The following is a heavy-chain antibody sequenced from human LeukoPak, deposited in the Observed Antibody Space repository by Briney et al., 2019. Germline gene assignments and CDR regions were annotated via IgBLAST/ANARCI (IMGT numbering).Heavy chain of an antibody. CDR2: IYHSGST. V-gene: IGHV4-4*02. J-gene: IGHJ4*02. Sequence: SETLSLTCAVSGGSISSSNWWGWVRPPPGKGLEWIGEIYHSGSTNYNPSLKSRVTISVDKSKNQFSLKLSSVTAADTAVYYCATIFGVVRPMGYWGQGTLVTVSS. CDR1: GGSISSSNW. CDR3: ATIFGVVRPMGY. D-gene: IGHD3-3*01.